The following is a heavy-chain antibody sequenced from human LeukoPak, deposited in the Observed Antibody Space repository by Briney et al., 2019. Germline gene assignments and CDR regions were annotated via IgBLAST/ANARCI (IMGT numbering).Heavy chain of an antibody. CDR3: AKGDEIDL. V-gene: IGHV3-23*01. CDR1: GFTFTNYA. D-gene: IGHD3-16*01. Sequence: GGSLRLSCATSGFTFTNYAMNWVRQAPGKGLEWVSAVTAPDDTTYYADSVKGRFFMSREDSKTTVYLQMNSLRAEDTAIYYCAKGDEIDLWGQGTLVTVSS. CDR2: VTAPDDTT. J-gene: IGHJ5*02.